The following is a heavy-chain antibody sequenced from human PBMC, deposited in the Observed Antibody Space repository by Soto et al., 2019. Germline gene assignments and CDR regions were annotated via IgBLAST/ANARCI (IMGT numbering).Heavy chain of an antibody. CDR3: ARAVPAASSYYYYMDV. Sequence: PGGSLRLSCAASGFTFSSYSMNWVRQAPGKGLEWVSSISSSSSYIYYADSVKGRFTISRDNAKNSLYLQMNSLRAEDTAVYYCARAVPAASSYYYYMDVWGKGTTVTVSS. CDR2: ISSSSSYI. V-gene: IGHV3-21*01. CDR1: GFTFSSYS. J-gene: IGHJ6*03. D-gene: IGHD2-2*01.